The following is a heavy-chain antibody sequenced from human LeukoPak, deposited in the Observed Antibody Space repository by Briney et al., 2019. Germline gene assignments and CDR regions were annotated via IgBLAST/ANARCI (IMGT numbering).Heavy chain of an antibody. D-gene: IGHD1-1*01. CDR1: GFTVKSTY. CDR3: VREGLKTTGDY. CDR2: IYSGGST. J-gene: IGHJ4*02. V-gene: IGHV3-66*01. Sequence: GGSLRLSCAASGFTVKSTYMSWVRQAQGKGLEWVGVIYSGGSTYYSDAVKYRFIISRDNSENTIYLEMNNLRAEDTAVYYCVREGLKTTGDYWGQGTLVTVSS.